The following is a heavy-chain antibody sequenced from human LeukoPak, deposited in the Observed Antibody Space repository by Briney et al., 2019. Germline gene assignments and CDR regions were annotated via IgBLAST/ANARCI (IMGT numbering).Heavy chain of an antibody. CDR2: ISGSGGST. CDR1: GFTFSSYA. Sequence: GGSLRLSCAASGFTFSSYAMSWVRQAPGKGLEWVSAISGSGGSTYYADSVEGRFTISRDNSKNTLYLHMNSLTAVDTAVYCCARRSVVTASSHWYFDLWGRGTLVTVSA. V-gene: IGHV3-23*01. J-gene: IGHJ2*01. D-gene: IGHD2-21*02. CDR3: ARRSVVTASSHWYFDL.